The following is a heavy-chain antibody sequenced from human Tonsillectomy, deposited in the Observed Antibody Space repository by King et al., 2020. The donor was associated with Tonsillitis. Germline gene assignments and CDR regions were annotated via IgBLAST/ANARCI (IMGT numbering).Heavy chain of an antibody. Sequence: VQLVQSGAEVKKPGSSVKVSCKASGGTFSSYAISWVRQAPGQGLEWMGGIIPIFGTANYAPKFQGRVTITADESTSTAYMELSSLRSEDTAVYYCARSKDYYDSSGYSPFDAFDIWGQGTMVTVSS. CDR2: IIPIFGTA. J-gene: IGHJ3*02. CDR1: GGTFSSYA. V-gene: IGHV1-69*01. D-gene: IGHD3-22*01. CDR3: ARSKDYYDSSGYSPFDAFDI.